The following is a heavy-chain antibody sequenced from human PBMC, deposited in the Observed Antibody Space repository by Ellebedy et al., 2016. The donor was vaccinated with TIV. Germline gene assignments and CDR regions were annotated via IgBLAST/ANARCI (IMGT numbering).Heavy chain of an antibody. CDR3: ARAVYYYGSGSRFFGY. J-gene: IGHJ4*02. CDR1: GYTFTSYY. CDR2: INPSGGST. Sequence: ASVKVSCKASGYTFTSYYMHWVRQAPGQGLEWMGIINPSGGSTSYAQKFQGRVTMTRDTSTSTVYMELSSLRSEDTAVYYCARAVYYYGSGSRFFGYWGQGTLVSVSS. V-gene: IGHV1-46*01. D-gene: IGHD3-10*01.